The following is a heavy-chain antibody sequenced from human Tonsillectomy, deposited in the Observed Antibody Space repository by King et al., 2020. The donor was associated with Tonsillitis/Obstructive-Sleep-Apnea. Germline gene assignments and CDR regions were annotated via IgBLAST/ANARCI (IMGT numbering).Heavy chain of an antibody. CDR3: AKEEVGPTAGYYFGH. V-gene: IGHV3-23*04. Sequence: VQLVESGGGLVQPGGSLRLSCAASGFTFSSYAMSWVRQAPGKGLEWVSAISGSDGRTYSADSGKGRFTISRDNSKNTLSVQMNSLRVEDTAVYYCAKEEVGPTAGYYFGHWGQGTLVTVAS. CDR2: ISGSDGRT. J-gene: IGHJ4*02. CDR1: GFTFSSYA. D-gene: IGHD1-26*01.